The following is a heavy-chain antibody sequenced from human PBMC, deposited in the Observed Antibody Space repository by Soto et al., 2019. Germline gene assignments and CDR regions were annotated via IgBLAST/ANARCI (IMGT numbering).Heavy chain of an antibody. D-gene: IGHD3-3*01. J-gene: IGHJ5*02. CDR1: GGSISSYY. CDR2: IYYSGST. V-gene: IGHV4-59*01. CDR3: QRVHSSLTYYDFWSGYKDNGFDP. Sequence: QVQLQESGPGLVKPSETLSLTCTVSGGSISSYYWSWIRQPPGKGLECIGYIYYSGSTNYNPSLNRRVDRAVDSSKNQFFLKLSHVTAAETSVYYCQRVHSSLTYYDFWSGYKDNGFDPWGQGTLVTVSS.